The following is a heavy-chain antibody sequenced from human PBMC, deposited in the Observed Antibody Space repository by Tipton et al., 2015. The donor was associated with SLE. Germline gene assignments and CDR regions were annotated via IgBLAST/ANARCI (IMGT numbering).Heavy chain of an antibody. CDR3: ARERPAVVDY. J-gene: IGHJ4*02. V-gene: IGHV4-59*11. Sequence: TLSLTCTVSGGPISSHYWSWIRQPPGKGLEWIGYIYYSGSTNYNPSLKSRVTISVDTSKNQFPLKLSSVTAADTAVYYCARERPAVVDYWGQGTLVTVSS. CDR2: IYYSGST. D-gene: IGHD6-19*01. CDR1: GGPISSHY.